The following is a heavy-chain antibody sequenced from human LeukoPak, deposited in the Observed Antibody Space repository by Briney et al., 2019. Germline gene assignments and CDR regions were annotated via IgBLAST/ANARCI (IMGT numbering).Heavy chain of an antibody. D-gene: IGHD6-13*01. CDR2: ISGSGGST. J-gene: IGHJ4*02. CDR3: AKVGGSSSWYLKYDN. V-gene: IGHV3-23*01. Sequence: GGSLRLSCAASGFIFSSYAMSWVRQAPGKGLEGVSGISGSGGSTYYADSVKGRFTMSRDNSKNTLYLQMNSLRAEDTAVYYCAKVGGSSSWYLKYDNWGQGTLVTVSS. CDR1: GFIFSSYA.